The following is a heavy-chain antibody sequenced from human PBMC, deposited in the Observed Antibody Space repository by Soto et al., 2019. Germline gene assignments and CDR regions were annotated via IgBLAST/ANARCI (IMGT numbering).Heavy chain of an antibody. CDR3: ARGSNDFWSGYYTLDY. D-gene: IGHD3-3*01. Sequence: QVQLQQWGAGLLKPSETLSLTCAVYGGSFSGYYWSWIRQPPGKGLEWIGEINHSGSTNYNPSLKIPVTISVDTSKNPFCRKLSSVTAADTAVYYCARGSNDFWSGYYTLDYWGQGTLVTVSS. V-gene: IGHV4-34*01. CDR1: GGSFSGYY. CDR2: INHSGST. J-gene: IGHJ4*02.